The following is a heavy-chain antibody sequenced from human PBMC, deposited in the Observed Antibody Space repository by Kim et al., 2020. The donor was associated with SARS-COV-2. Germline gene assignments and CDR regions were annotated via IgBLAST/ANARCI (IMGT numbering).Heavy chain of an antibody. J-gene: IGHJ4*02. Sequence: GGSLRLSCAASGFTFSSYWMSWVRQAPGKGLEWVAKIKEDGSEKYYVDSVKGRFTISRDNAKNSLYLQLNSLRVEDTAVYYCARDWDYSLGYWGQGTLVTVSS. CDR2: IKEDGSEK. V-gene: IGHV3-7*01. CDR3: ARDWDYSLGY. CDR1: GFTFSSYW. D-gene: IGHD1-7*01.